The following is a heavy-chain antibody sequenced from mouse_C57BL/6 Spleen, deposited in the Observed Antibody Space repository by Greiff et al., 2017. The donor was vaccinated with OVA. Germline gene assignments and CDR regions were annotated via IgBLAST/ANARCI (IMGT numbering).Heavy chain of an antibody. CDR3: ANYGSSNWYFDV. Sequence: VKLQQPGAELVKPGASVKLSCKASGYTFTSYWMQWVKQRPGQGLEWIGEIDPSDSYTNYNQKFKGKATLTVDTSSSTAYMQLSSLTSEDSAVYYCANYGSSNWYFDVWGTGTTVTVSS. CDR2: IDPSDSYT. D-gene: IGHD1-1*01. J-gene: IGHJ1*03. V-gene: IGHV1-50*01. CDR1: GYTFTSYW.